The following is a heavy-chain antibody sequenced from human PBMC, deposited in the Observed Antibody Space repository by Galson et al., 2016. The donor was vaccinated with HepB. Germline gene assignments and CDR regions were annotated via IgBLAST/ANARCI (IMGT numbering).Heavy chain of an antibody. CDR2: INENSLNR. CDR1: GFIFSVYG. Sequence: SLRLSCAASGFIFSVYGMAWVRQAPGRGLEWVSTINENSLNRHYADSVKGRFIISRDNSKNTLFLQMDGLRADDTAFYYCAKDVGGEAFFEYWGRGALVIVSS. CDR3: AKDVGGEAFFEY. V-gene: IGHV3-23*01. D-gene: IGHD2-15*01. J-gene: IGHJ4*02.